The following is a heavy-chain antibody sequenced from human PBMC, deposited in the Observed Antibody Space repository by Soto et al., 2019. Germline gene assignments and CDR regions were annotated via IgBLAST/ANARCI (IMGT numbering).Heavy chain of an antibody. CDR1: GFTFKTYG. CDR2: ISFGGTDK. D-gene: IGHD6-19*01. Sequence: QVQLVESGAGVVQPGRSLRLSGAASGFTFKTYGMHWVREAPGKGLEWVAVISFGGTDKYYADSVKGRFSISRDNSKSTLYLQMNNLTADDTAVYYCAREQWLREDYFYAMDVWGQGTTVTVSS. V-gene: IGHV3-30*03. CDR3: AREQWLREDYFYAMDV. J-gene: IGHJ6*02.